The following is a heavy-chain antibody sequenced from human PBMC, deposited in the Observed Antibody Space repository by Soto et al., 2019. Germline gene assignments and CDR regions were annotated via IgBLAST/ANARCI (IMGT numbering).Heavy chain of an antibody. CDR3: ARDSGVRGPSGDLDY. Sequence: QVPLVQSGAEVTEPGASVKVSCKGSGYTFSIHVMHWVRQAPGQRLAWMGWVSGGNGNTEYSQKFQDRVTITRDTSATTVYLELSRLRSEDEAVYYCARDSGVRGPSGDLDYWGQGTLVTVSS. J-gene: IGHJ4*02. V-gene: IGHV1-3*01. CDR2: VSGGNGNT. D-gene: IGHD2-21*02. CDR1: GYTFSIHV.